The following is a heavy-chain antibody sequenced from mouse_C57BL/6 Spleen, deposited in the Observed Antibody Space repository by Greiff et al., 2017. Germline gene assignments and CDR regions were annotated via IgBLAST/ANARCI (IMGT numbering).Heavy chain of an antibody. V-gene: IGHV5-9-1*02. Sequence: EVQLVESGEGLVKPGGSLKLSCAASGFTFSSYAMSWVRQTPEKRLEWVAYISSGGDYIYYADTVKGRFTIYRDNARNTLYLQMSSLKSEDTAMYYCTRDYSNYVGYAMDYWGQGTSVTVSS. D-gene: IGHD2-5*01. CDR3: TRDYSNYVGYAMDY. CDR2: ISSGGDYI. J-gene: IGHJ4*01. CDR1: GFTFSSYA.